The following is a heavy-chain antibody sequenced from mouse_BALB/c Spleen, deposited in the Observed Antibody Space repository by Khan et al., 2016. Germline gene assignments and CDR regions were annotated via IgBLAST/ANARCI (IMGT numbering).Heavy chain of an antibody. CDR1: GGASTSCY. J-gene: IGHJ3*01. CDR2: LPYSGST. Sequence: EVQLQESGPSLVKPSQTLSLTCSGTGGASTSCYLNWIRNVPGNKLEYMGYLPYSGSTYYNPSRTSRISITRDTSKNLYYLQWKSVTHDDTATDYCRSEGAEWGQGKRVTV. CDR3: RSEGAE. V-gene: IGHV3-8*02.